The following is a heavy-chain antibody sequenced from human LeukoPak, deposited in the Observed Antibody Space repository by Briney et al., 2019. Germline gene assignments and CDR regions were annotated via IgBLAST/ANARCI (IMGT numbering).Heavy chain of an antibody. J-gene: IGHJ3*02. Sequence: SETLSLTCTVSGGSISSYYWSWIRQPPGKGLEWIGYIYYSGSTNYNPSLKSRVTISVDTSKNQFSLKLSSVTAADTAVYYCAISYLSGYSYALDAFDIWGQGTMVTVSS. V-gene: IGHV4-59*01. CDR2: IYYSGST. D-gene: IGHD5-18*01. CDR1: GGSISSYY. CDR3: AISYLSGYSYALDAFDI.